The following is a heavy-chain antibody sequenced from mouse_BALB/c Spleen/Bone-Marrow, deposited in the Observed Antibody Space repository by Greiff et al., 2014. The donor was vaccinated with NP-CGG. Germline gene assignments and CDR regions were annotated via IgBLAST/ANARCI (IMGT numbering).Heavy chain of an antibody. Sequence: VQLQESGAGLAKPGASVKLSCKASGYTFTEYIIHWVKQRSGQGLEWIGWFYPGSGSIKYNEKFKDKATLTADKSSSTVYMELSKLTSEDSAVYFCARHEGGGYFDYWGQGTTLTVSS. CDR3: ARHEGGGYFDY. CDR1: GYTFTEYI. J-gene: IGHJ2*01. V-gene: IGHV1-62-2*01. CDR2: FYPGSGSI. D-gene: IGHD1-1*02.